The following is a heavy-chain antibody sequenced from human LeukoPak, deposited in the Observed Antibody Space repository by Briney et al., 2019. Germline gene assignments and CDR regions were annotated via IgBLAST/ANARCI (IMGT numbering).Heavy chain of an antibody. J-gene: IGHJ3*02. D-gene: IGHD3-22*01. CDR2: IYYSGST. V-gene: IGHV4-59*12. CDR1: AGSISSSY. Sequence: SGTLSLTCTVSAGSISSSYWSWIRQPPGKGLEWIGYIYYSGSTNYNPSLQSRVIISLDTSKNQFSLNLRSVTAADTAEYYCARKGMIATGREPAEIWGRGTMVTVSS. CDR3: ARKGMIATGREPAEI.